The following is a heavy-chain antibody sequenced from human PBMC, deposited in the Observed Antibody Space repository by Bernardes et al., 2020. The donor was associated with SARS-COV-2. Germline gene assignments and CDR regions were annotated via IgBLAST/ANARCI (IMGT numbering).Heavy chain of an antibody. J-gene: IGHJ4*02. CDR2: IYRGGNT. CDR1: GFIVSSSY. Sequence: GGSLRLSCAASGFIVSSSYMSWVGQAPGKGLEWVSIIYRGGNTYYGDSVKGRFTISRDDSKNTLYLQMNSLRGEDTAVYYCARRDRSSWAHDCWGQGTLVTVSS. CDR3: ARRDRSSWAHDC. V-gene: IGHV3-66*04. D-gene: IGHD6-13*01.